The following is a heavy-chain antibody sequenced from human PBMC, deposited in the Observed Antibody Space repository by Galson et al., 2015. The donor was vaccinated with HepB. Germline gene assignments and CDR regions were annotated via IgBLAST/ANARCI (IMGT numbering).Heavy chain of an antibody. J-gene: IGHJ4*02. D-gene: IGHD2-15*01. Sequence: VKVSCKASGGTFSSYTISWVRQAPGQGLEWMGRIIPILGIANYAQKFQGRVTITADKSTSTAYMELSSLRSEDTAVYYCARDSGGSSPSDYWGQGTLVTVSS. CDR2: IIPILGIA. CDR3: ARDSGGSSPSDY. CDR1: GGTFSSYT. V-gene: IGHV1-69*04.